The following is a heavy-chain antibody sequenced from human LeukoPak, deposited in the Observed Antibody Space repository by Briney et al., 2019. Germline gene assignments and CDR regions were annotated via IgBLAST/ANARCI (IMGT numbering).Heavy chain of an antibody. D-gene: IGHD2-15*01. J-gene: IGHJ6*02. Sequence: GGSLRLSCAASGFTFSSYGMHWVRQAPGKGLEWVSCISSSNSYIYYADSVKGRFTISRDNAKNSLYLQMNSLRAEDTAVYYCARAASYYYYGMDVWGQGTTVTVSS. CDR3: ARAASYYYYGMDV. CDR1: GFTFSSYG. V-gene: IGHV3-21*01. CDR2: ISSSNSYI.